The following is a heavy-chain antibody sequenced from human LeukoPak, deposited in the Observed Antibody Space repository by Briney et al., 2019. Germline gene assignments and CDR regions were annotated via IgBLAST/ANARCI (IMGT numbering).Heavy chain of an antibody. V-gene: IGHV4-31*03. J-gene: IGHJ4*02. Sequence: SETLSLTCTVSGGSISSGGYYWSWIRQHPGKGLEWIGYIYYSGSTYYNPSLKSRVTISVDASKNQFSLKLSSVTAADTAVYYCARYYYDSSGYYYSHFDYWGQGTLVTVSS. CDR2: IYYSGST. CDR1: GGSISSGGYY. CDR3: ARYYYDSSGYYYSHFDY. D-gene: IGHD3-22*01.